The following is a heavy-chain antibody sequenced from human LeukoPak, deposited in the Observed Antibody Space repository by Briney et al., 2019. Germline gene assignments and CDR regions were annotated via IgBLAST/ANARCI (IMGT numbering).Heavy chain of an antibody. V-gene: IGHV4-39*01. Sequence: PSETLSLTCTVSGGSISSSSYYWGWIRQPPGKGLEWIRSIYYSGSTYYNPSLKSRVTISVDTSKNQFSLKLSSVTAADTAVYYCARLESRDGYNSEGDYWGQGTLVTVSS. J-gene: IGHJ4*02. CDR1: GGSISSSSYY. CDR2: IYYSGST. CDR3: ARLESRDGYNSEGDY. D-gene: IGHD5-24*01.